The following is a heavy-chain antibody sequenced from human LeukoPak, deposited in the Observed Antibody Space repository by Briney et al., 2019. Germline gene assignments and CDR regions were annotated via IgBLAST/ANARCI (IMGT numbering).Heavy chain of an antibody. D-gene: IGHD4-17*01. CDR2: IKSKTDGGTT. CDR1: GFTFSNAW. Sequence: GGSLRLSCAASGFTFSNAWMSWVRQAPGEGLEWVGRIKSKTDGGTTDYAAPVKARFAISRDDSKNTLYLQMNSLKTEDTAVYYCTAEGEDGDYYWGQGTLVTVSS. J-gene: IGHJ4*02. V-gene: IGHV3-15*01. CDR3: TAEGEDGDYY.